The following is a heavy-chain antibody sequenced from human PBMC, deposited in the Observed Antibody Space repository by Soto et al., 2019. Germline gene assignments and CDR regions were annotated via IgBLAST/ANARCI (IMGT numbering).Heavy chain of an antibody. CDR1: GGSISSSSYY. Sequence: SETLSLTCTVSGGSISSSSYYWGWIRKPPGKGLEWIGSIYYSGSTYYNPSLKSRVTISVDTSKNQFSLKLSSVTAADTAVYYCARQGIAAEYYYYYGMDVWGQGTTVTVSS. J-gene: IGHJ6*02. CDR2: IYYSGST. D-gene: IGHD6-13*01. CDR3: ARQGIAAEYYYYYGMDV. V-gene: IGHV4-39*01.